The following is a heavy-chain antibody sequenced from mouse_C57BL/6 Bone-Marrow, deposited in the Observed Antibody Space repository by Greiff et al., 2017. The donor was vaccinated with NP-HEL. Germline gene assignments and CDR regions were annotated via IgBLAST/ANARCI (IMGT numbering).Heavy chain of an antibody. CDR2: IDPEDGET. D-gene: IGHD1-1*01. J-gene: IGHJ2*01. V-gene: IGHV14-2*01. CDR1: GFNIKDYY. Sequence: EVKLMESGAELVKPGASVKLSCTASGFNIKDYYMHWVKQRPEQGLEWIGRIDPEDGETKYAPKFQGKATITADTSSNTAYLQLSSLTSEDTAVYYCAREEITTVDVYFDYWGQGTTLTVSS. CDR3: AREEITTVDVYFDY.